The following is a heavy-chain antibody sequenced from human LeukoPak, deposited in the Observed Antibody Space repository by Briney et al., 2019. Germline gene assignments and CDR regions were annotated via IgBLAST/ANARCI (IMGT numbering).Heavy chain of an antibody. CDR3: AIASGYSSGLYLDV. Sequence: SETLSLTCTVSGGSISSSSYYWGWIRQPPGKGLEWIGNIYYSGSTYYNPSLKSRVTMSVDTSKNQFSLKLTSVTAADTALYYCAIASGYSSGLYLDVWGKGTTVTISS. V-gene: IGHV4-39*07. J-gene: IGHJ6*03. D-gene: IGHD6-19*01. CDR1: GGSISSSSYY. CDR2: IYYSGST.